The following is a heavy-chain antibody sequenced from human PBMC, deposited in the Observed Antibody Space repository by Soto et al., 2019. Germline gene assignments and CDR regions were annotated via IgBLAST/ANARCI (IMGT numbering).Heavy chain of an antibody. J-gene: IGHJ4*02. Sequence: QVQLVQSGAEVKKPGSSVKVSCKASGGTFSSYAISWVRQAPGQGLEWMGGIIPIFGTANYAQKFQGRVTIPSDESRSTAYMEQSSLRSEDTAVYYCSRAEAYGDYGPEYDCDFGGPGTLVTVSS. CDR3: SRAEAYGDYGPEYDCDF. CDR1: GGTFSSYA. CDR2: IIPIFGTA. V-gene: IGHV1-69*05. D-gene: IGHD4-17*01.